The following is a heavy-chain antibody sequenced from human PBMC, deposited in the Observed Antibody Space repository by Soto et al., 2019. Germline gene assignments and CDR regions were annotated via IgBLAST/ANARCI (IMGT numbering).Heavy chain of an antibody. D-gene: IGHD3-9*01. J-gene: IGHJ5*02. Sequence: SSETLSLTCTVSGGSISSSSYYWGWIRQPPGKGLEWIGSIYYSGSTYYNPSLKSRVTISVDTSKNQFSLKLSSVTAADTAVYYCARRGVSSYYDILTGPDIFNWFDPWGQGTLVTVSS. CDR1: GGSISSSSYY. V-gene: IGHV4-39*01. CDR2: IYYSGST. CDR3: ARRGVSSYYDILTGPDIFNWFDP.